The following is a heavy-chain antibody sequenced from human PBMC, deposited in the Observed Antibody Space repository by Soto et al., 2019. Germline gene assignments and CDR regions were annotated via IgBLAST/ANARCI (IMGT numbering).Heavy chain of an antibody. CDR2: ISAYNGNT. J-gene: IGHJ5*02. CDR3: ARDATPELLWFGEVKTNWFDP. CDR1: GYTFTSYG. Sequence: QVQLVQSGAEVKKPGASVKVSCKASGYTFTSYGISWVRQAPGQGLEWMGWISAYNGNTNYAQKLQSRVTMTTDTSTSTAYMELRSLRSDDTAVYYCARDATPELLWFGEVKTNWFDPWGQGTLVTVSS. D-gene: IGHD3-10*01. V-gene: IGHV1-18*01.